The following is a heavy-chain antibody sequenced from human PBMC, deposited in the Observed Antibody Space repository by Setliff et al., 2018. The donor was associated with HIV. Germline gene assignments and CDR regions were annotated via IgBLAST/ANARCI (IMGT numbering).Heavy chain of an antibody. J-gene: IGHJ4*02. CDR3: AREGDGIDF. CDR1: GGSISSHY. D-gene: IGHD2-21*02. CDR2: IHYTGNT. V-gene: IGHV4-59*04. Sequence: SETLSLTCTVSGGSISSHYWSWIRQPPGKGLEWIGFIHYTGNTYHNPSLKSRVTISVEASKNQISLKLTAVTAADSAVYYCAREGDGIDFWGQGTLVTVSS.